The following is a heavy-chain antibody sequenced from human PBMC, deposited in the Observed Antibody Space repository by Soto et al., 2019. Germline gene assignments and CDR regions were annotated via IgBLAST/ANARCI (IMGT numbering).Heavy chain of an antibody. J-gene: IGHJ3*02. D-gene: IGHD1-26*01. CDR1: GGTFSSYA. CDR3: ARARADTLSGRELPAFDN. V-gene: IGHV1-69*01. CDR2: IIPIFGTA. Sequence: QVQLVQSGAEVKKPGSSVKVSCKASGGTFSSYAISWVRQAPGQGLEWMGGIIPIFGTANYAQKFQGRVTITGDESTSTAYMELSSLRSEDTAVYYCARARADTLSGRELPAFDNWGQGTMVTVSS.